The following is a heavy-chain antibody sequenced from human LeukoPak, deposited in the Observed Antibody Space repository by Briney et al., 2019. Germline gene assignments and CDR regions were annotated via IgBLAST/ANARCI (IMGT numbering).Heavy chain of an antibody. CDR3: ARVGQQLVYYYYGMDV. CDR2: ISAYNGNI. CDR1: GYTFTSYG. V-gene: IGHV1-18*01. D-gene: IGHD6-13*01. Sequence: ASVKVSCKASGYTFTSYGISWVRQAPGQGLEWMGWISAYNGNINYAQKPQGRVTMTTDTSTSTAYMELRSLRSDDTAVYYCARVGQQLVYYYYGMDVWGQGTTVTVSS. J-gene: IGHJ6*02.